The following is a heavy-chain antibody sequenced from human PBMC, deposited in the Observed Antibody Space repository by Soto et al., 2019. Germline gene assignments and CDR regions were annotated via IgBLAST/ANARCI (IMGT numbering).Heavy chain of an antibody. CDR2: IYYSGST. CDR1: GGSISSSSYY. V-gene: IGHV4-39*01. Sequence: PSETLSLTCTVSGGSISSSSYYWGWIRQPPGKGLEWIGSIYYSGSTYYNPSLKSRVTISVDTSKNQFSLKLSSVTAADTAVYYCASIQGSYRTPTWPFDYWGQATLVTVS. CDR3: ASIQGSYRTPTWPFDY. J-gene: IGHJ4*02. D-gene: IGHD3-16*02.